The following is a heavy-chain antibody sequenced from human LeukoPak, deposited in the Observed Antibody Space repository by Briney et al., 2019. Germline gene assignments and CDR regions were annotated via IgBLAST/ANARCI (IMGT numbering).Heavy chain of an antibody. CDR3: AGTYSAVAATLFDY. J-gene: IGHJ4*02. CDR2: ISSSGST. D-gene: IGHD6-19*01. V-gene: IGHV4-61*02. CDR1: GDSISSGDYY. Sequence: SETLSLTCTVSGDSISSGDYYWSWIRQPAGKGLEWIGRISSSGSTNYNPSLKSRVTISVDTSKNQFSLKLSSVTAADTAVYFCAGTYSAVAATLFDYWGQGTLVTVSS.